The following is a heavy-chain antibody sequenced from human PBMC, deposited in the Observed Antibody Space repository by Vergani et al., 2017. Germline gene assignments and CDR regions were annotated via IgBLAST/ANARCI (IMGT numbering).Heavy chain of an antibody. CDR3: ARAGGPIFGVVIGYYYYGMDV. CDR1: GYTFTGYY. D-gene: IGHD3-3*01. V-gene: IGHV1-2*02. Sequence: QVQLVQSGAEVKKPGASVKVSCKASGYTFTGYYMHWVRQAPGQGLEWMGWINPNSGGTNYAQKFQGRVTMTRDTSISTAYMELSRLRSDDTAVYYCARAGGPIFGVVIGYYYYGMDVWGQGTTVTVSS. J-gene: IGHJ6*02. CDR2: INPNSGGT.